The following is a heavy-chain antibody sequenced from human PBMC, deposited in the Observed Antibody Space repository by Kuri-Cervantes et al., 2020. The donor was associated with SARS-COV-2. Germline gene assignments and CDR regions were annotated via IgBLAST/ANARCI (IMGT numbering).Heavy chain of an antibody. CDR3: ARGGGNFLTSDWYFDL. CDR2: INPNSGGT. CDR1: GYTFTGYY. J-gene: IGHJ2*01. V-gene: IGHV1-2*02. D-gene: IGHD4-23*01. Sequence: ASVKVSCKASGYTFTGYYMHWVRQAPGQGLEWVGWINPNSGGTNYAQKFQGRVTMTRDTSISTAYMELSRLRSDDTAVYYCARGGGNFLTSDWYFDLWGRGTLVTVSS.